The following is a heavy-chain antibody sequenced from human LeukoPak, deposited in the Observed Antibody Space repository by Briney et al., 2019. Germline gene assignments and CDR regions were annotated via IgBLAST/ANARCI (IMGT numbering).Heavy chain of an antibody. CDR1: GFTFDDYG. J-gene: IGHJ4*02. CDR3: ARGGVATIPTILDY. CDR2: INWNGGST. Sequence: PGGSLRLSCAASGFTFDDYGMSWVRQAPGKGLEWVSGINWNGGSTGYADSVEGRFTISRDNAKNSLYLQMNSLRAEDTALYYCARGGVATIPTILDYWGQGTLVTVSS. V-gene: IGHV3-20*04. D-gene: IGHD5-12*01.